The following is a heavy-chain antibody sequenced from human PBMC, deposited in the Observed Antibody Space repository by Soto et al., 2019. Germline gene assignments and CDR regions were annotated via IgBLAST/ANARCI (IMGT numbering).Heavy chain of an antibody. D-gene: IGHD5-18*01. J-gene: IGHJ4*02. CDR3: ARAGYSYGPNPLLY. CDR1: GGSISSGGYS. V-gene: IGHV4-31*03. CDR2: IYYSGST. Sequence: QVQLQESGPGLVKPSQTLSLTCTVSGGSISSGGYSWSWIRQHPGKGLEWIGYIYYSGSTYYNPSRKSRVTTSVDPSKNQFALRLSSWTAADTAVYYCARAGYSYGPNPLLYWGQGTLVTVSS.